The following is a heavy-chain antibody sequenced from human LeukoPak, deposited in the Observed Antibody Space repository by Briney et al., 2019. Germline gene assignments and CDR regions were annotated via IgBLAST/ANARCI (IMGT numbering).Heavy chain of an antibody. Sequence: PSETLSLTCAVYGGSFSGYYWSWIRQPPGKGLEWIGEINHSGSTYYNPSLKSRVTISVDTSKNQFSLKLSSVTAADTAVYYCARRRVMITFGGVMNDAFDIWGQGTMVTVSS. CDR1: GGSFSGYY. D-gene: IGHD3-16*01. V-gene: IGHV4-34*01. J-gene: IGHJ3*02. CDR3: ARRRVMITFGGVMNDAFDI. CDR2: INHSGST.